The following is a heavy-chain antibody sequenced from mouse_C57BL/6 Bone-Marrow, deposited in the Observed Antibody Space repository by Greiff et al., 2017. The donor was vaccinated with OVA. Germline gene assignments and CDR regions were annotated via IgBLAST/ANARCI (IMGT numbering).Heavy chain of an antibody. D-gene: IGHD1-1*01. CDR1: GFTFSNYW. J-gene: IGHJ2*01. V-gene: IGHV6-3*01. CDR3: TVLPYYFDY. Sequence: EVKLVESGGGLVQPGGSMKLSCVASGFTFSNYWMNWVRQSPEKGLEWVAQIRLKSDNYATHYAESVKGRFTISRDDSKSSVYLQMNNLRAEDTGMYYCTVLPYYFDYWGQGTTLTVSS. CDR2: IRLKSDNYAT.